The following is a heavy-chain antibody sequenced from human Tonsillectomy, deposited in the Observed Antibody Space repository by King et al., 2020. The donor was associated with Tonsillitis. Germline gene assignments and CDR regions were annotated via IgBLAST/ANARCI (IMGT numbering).Heavy chain of an antibody. CDR3: AKDGWTVTTSGVMIDY. D-gene: IGHD4-17*01. CDR2: IRYDGNNK. Sequence: VQLVESGGGVVQPGGSLRLSCAASGFTFSNYGMHWDRQAPGKGLEWVAFIRYDGNNKYSADSVKGRFTISRDNSKNTLYLQMNSLRTEDTAVYYCAKDGWTVTTSGVMIDYWGQGTLVTVSS. V-gene: IGHV3-30*02. J-gene: IGHJ4*02. CDR1: GFTFSNYG.